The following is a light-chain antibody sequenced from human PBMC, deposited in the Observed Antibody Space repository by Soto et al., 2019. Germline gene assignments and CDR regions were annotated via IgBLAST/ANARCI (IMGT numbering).Light chain of an antibody. Sequence: EIVLTQSPGALSLSPGETATLSCRASQSVSTNQLAWYQQKRGQAPRLVFHSATTRANAFPARFSGSGSGTYFTLTIYRLEPEDFAVYYCQVYGIAPWTFGRGTKVEMK. J-gene: IGKJ1*01. CDR1: QSVSTNQ. CDR3: QVYGIAPWT. V-gene: IGKV3-20*01. CDR2: SAT.